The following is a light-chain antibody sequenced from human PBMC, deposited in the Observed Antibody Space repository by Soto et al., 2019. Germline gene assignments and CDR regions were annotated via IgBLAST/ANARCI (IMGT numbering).Light chain of an antibody. CDR3: QQYYSTPWT. CDR1: QSVLYSSDNNNY. J-gene: IGKJ1*01. Sequence: DIVMTQSPDSLTVSLGERATINCRSSQSVLYSSDNNNYLAWYQQKPGQPPKLLIYWASARQAGVPDRFSGSGSGTYFTLTISRLQAEDVATYYSQQYYSTPWTFGLGTKVEVK. CDR2: WAS. V-gene: IGKV4-1*01.